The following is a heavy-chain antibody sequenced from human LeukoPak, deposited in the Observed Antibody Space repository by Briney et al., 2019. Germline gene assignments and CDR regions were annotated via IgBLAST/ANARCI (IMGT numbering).Heavy chain of an antibody. Sequence: PSQTLSLTCTVSGGSISSGGYYWSWIRQHPGKGLEWIGYIYYGGSTYYNPSVKSRVTISVDTSKNQFSLKLSSVTAADTAVYCCARGGGSCYSCWFDPWGQGTLVTVSS. CDR2: IYYGGST. CDR3: ARGGGSCYSCWFDP. D-gene: IGHD2-15*01. CDR1: GGSISSGGYY. J-gene: IGHJ5*02. V-gene: IGHV4-31*03.